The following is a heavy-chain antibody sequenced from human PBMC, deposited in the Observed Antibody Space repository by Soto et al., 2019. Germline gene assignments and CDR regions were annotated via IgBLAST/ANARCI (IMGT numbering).Heavy chain of an antibody. D-gene: IGHD6-13*01. J-gene: IGHJ5*02. CDR1: GFAFSNYW. CDR3: ARGYIAAAGTYNWFDP. V-gene: IGHV3-74*03. CDR2: INGDGSDI. Sequence: PGGSLRLSCGASGFAFSNYWMHWVRQVPGRGLVWVSRINGDGSDIKYADSVKGRFTISRDNAKNTLYLQMNSLRAEDTAVYYCARGYIAAAGTYNWFDPWGQGTLVTVSS.